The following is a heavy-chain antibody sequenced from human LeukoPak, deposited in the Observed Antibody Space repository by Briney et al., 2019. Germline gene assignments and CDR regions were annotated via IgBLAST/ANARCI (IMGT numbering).Heavy chain of an antibody. CDR3: AKGPSDYYGMDV. Sequence: PGGPLRLSCAASGFTFSSYVMSWVRQAPGKGLECVSGISGRGGNTYYADSVQGRFTISRDNSKNTLYLQMNSLRAEDTAVYYCAKGPSDYYGMDVWGQGTTVTVSS. CDR1: GFTFSSYV. J-gene: IGHJ6*02. V-gene: IGHV3-23*01. CDR2: ISGRGGNT.